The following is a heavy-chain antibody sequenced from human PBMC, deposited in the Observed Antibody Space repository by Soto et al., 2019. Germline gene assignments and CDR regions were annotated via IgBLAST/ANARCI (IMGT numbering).Heavy chain of an antibody. D-gene: IGHD2-15*01. CDR1: GITFSSYA. V-gene: IGHV3-48*01. Sequence: EVQLVESGGGLVQPGGSLRLSCAASGITFSSYAMNWVRQAPGKGLEWISHITSSSVTIYYADSVEGRFTISRDNAQNSLYLQMNNLRAEDTAVYYCASPLYCSGAGCRVYWGQGTLVTVSS. J-gene: IGHJ4*02. CDR2: ITSSSVTI. CDR3: ASPLYCSGAGCRVY.